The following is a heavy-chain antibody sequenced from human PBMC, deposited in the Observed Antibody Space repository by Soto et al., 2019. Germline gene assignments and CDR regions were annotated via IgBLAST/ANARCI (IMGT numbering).Heavy chain of an antibody. CDR1: GGTFTNYA. CDR2: VVPLYGSP. J-gene: IGHJ4*02. D-gene: IGHD3-10*01. CDR3: WIGSGSDDY. Sequence: QVQLVQSGAEVKKPGSSVKVSCKASGGTFTNYAISWVRQAPGQGLEWMGGVVPLYGSPVYEQKFQARVTITADDYTSTAYMELSSLTSQDTAVYYCWIGSGSDDYWGQGTLVTVSS. V-gene: IGHV1-69*01.